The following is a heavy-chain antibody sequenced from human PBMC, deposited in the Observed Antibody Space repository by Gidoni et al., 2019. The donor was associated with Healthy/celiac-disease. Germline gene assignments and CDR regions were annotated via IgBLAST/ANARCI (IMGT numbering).Heavy chain of an antibody. V-gene: IGHV3-30*18. J-gene: IGHJ4*02. CDR1: GSTSSRYG. D-gene: IGHD2-2*01. Sequence: QVQLVESGGGVVQPGRSLRLSCAPSGSTSSRYGMHWVRQAPGKGLEWVAVRSYDGSNKYYADSVKGRFTISRDNSKNTLYLQMNSLRAEDTAVYYCAKSLKYCSSTSCYSRGLDYWGQGTLVTVSS. CDR2: RSYDGSNK. CDR3: AKSLKYCSSTSCYSRGLDY.